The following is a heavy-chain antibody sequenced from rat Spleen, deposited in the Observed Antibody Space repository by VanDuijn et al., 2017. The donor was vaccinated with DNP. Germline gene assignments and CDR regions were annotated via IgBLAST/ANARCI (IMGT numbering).Heavy chain of an antibody. CDR2: MWSGGST. CDR3: ARGDYDGSYYSYYFDY. Sequence: EVQLKESGPGLVQPSQTLSLTCTVSGFSLTDSSVHWVRQPPGKGLEWMGVMWSGGSTAYNSALKSRLSISRDTSKSQVFLKMNSLQTEDTATYYCARGDYDGSYYSYYFDYWGQGVMVTVSS. V-gene: IGHV2S63*01. CDR1: GFSLTDSS. J-gene: IGHJ2*01. D-gene: IGHD1-12*02.